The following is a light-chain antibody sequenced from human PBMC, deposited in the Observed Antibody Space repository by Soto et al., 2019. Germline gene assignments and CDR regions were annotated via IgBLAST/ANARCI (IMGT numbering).Light chain of an antibody. CDR3: QQQTT. V-gene: IGKV1-5*03. Sequence: DIQMTQSPSTLSASLGDRVTITCRASKPGKAPTLLIYKASSLESGVPSGFSGSGSGTEFTLTNNSLQADDFATYDCQQQTTFGQGTKVGI. CDR2: KAS. J-gene: IGKJ1*01.